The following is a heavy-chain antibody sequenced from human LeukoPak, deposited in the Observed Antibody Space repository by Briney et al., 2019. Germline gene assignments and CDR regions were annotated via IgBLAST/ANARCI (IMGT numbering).Heavy chain of an antibody. Sequence: ASVKVSCKASGYTFTSYDINWVRQATGQGLEWMGWMNPNRGNTGYAQKFQGRVTMTRNTSISTAYMELSSLRSEDTAVYYCARGGAYYYYMDVWGKGTTVTISS. CDR1: GYTFTSYD. CDR3: ARGGAYYYYMDV. CDR2: MNPNRGNT. J-gene: IGHJ6*03. V-gene: IGHV1-8*01. D-gene: IGHD4-17*01.